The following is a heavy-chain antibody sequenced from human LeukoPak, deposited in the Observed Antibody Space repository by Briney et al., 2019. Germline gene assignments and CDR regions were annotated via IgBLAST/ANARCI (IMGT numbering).Heavy chain of an antibody. CDR1: GGSIGSYY. D-gene: IGHD3-10*01. Sequence: SEPLSLTCTVSGGSIGSYYWNWLRQPPGKGLEWIGHIFDSVSTNYNPSLRSRVTISVDTSTRQLSLKLSSVTAADTAVYYCARHKPTGSYPLELWGQGTLGPVSS. CDR3: ARHKPTGSYPLEL. J-gene: IGHJ4*02. CDR2: IFDSVST. V-gene: IGHV4-59*08.